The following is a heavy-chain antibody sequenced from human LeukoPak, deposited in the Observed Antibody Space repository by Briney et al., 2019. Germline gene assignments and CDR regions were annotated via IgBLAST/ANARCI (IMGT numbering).Heavy chain of an antibody. CDR2: IYHSGST. D-gene: IGHD3-10*01. CDR1: GVSISRSNW. V-gene: IGHV4-4*02. Sequence: SETLSLTCAVSGVSISRSNWWSWVRQPPGKGLEWIGEIYHSGSTNFNPSLKSRVTISVDKSKNQFSLKLSSVTATDTAVYYCAKDYYGSGYIDYWGQGTLVTVSS. CDR3: AKDYYGSGYIDY. J-gene: IGHJ4*02.